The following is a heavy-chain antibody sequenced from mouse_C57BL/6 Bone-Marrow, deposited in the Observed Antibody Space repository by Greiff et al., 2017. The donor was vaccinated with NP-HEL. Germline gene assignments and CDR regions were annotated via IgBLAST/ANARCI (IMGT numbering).Heavy chain of an antibody. CDR3: ARSYYGSSYYFDY. V-gene: IGHV4-1*01. D-gene: IGHD1-1*01. Sequence: GVDFSRYWMSWVRRAPGKGLEWIGEINPDSSTINYAPSLKDKFIISRDNAKNTLYLQMSKVRSEDTALYYCARSYYGSSYYFDYWGQGTTLTVSS. CDR1: GVDFSRYW. J-gene: IGHJ2*01. CDR2: INPDSSTI.